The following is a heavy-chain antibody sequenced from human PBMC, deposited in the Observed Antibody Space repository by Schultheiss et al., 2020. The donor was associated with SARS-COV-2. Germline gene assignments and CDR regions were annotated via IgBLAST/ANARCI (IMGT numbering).Heavy chain of an antibody. CDR1: GFTFSDYW. Sequence: GESLKISCAASGFTFSDYWMSWVRQAPGKGLEWVANIKQDGNEKYYVDSVKGRFTISRDNAKNSLYLQMNSLRAEDTAVYYCARASGYSYAYYFDYWGQGTLVTVSS. CDR3: ARASGYSYAYYFDY. J-gene: IGHJ4*02. CDR2: IKQDGNEK. V-gene: IGHV3-7*03. D-gene: IGHD5-18*01.